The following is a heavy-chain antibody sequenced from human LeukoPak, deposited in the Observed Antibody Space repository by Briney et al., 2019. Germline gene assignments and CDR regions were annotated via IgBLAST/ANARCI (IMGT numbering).Heavy chain of an antibody. J-gene: IGHJ5*02. CDR2: IYNDESNK. CDR3: ASLTTVTIYNWFDP. D-gene: IGHD4-17*01. CDR1: GFTFSSYD. Sequence: GGSLRLSCAASGFTFSSYDMHWLRQAPGKGLERVAVIYNDESNKYYEFYVKGRFTISRDNSKNTLYLQRNSLRAEDTAVYYCASLTTVTIYNWFDPWGQGTLVTVSS. V-gene: IGHV3-30*03.